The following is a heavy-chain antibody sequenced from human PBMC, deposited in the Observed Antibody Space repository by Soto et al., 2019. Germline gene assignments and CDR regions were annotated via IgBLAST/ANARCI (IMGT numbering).Heavy chain of an antibody. D-gene: IGHD1-26*01. CDR3: AKDVEGGSLFRGAFDY. CDR1: RFTFTSYA. Sequence: EVELLESGGGLVQPGGSLRLSCVASRFTFTSYAMSWVRQAPGQGLEWVAAISASGGATIHADSVKGRLTISRDNSKKTLYLQMNSLRAEDTAVYYCAKDVEGGSLFRGAFDYWGQGTQVTVSS. V-gene: IGHV3-23*01. J-gene: IGHJ4*02. CDR2: ISASGGAT.